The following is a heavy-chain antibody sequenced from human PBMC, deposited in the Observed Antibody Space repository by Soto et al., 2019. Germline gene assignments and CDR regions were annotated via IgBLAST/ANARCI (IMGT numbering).Heavy chain of an antibody. CDR2: IYYSGST. CDR1: GVSISSYY. J-gene: IGHJ4*02. CDR3: AREVNGEFDY. Sequence: SETLSLTCAVSGVSISSYYWSWIRQPPGKGLEWIGYIYYSGSTNYNPSLKSRVTISVDTSKNQFSLKLSSVTAADTAVYYCAREVNGEFDYWGQGTLVTVSS. V-gene: IGHV4-59*01. D-gene: IGHD4-17*01.